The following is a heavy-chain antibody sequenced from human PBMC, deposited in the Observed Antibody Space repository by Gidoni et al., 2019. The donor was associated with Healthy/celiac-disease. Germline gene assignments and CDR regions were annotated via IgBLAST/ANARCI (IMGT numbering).Heavy chain of an antibody. Sequence: QLQLQESGPGLVQPSETLSLPCTVSVGSISSSSYYWGWIRQPPGKGLEWIGSIYYSGSTYYNPSLKSRVTISVDTSKNQFSLKLSAVTAADTAVYYCASEAAKEQKNWLDPWGQGTLVTVSS. J-gene: IGHJ5*02. V-gene: IGHV4-39*01. D-gene: IGHD2-15*01. CDR2: IYYSGST. CDR1: VGSISSSSYY. CDR3: ASEAAKEQKNWLDP.